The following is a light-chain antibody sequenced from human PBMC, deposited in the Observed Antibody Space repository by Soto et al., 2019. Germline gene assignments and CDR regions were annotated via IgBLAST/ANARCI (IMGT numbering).Light chain of an antibody. V-gene: IGKV1-5*01. CDR1: QSISSW. CDR2: DAS. Sequence: DIQMTQSPSTLSASVGDRVTIPCQASQSISSWLAWYQQKQGKAPKLLIYDASSLESGVPSRFSGSGSGTEFTLNISSLQLDDFATYDCQQYNSYPWTFGQGTKVEIK. J-gene: IGKJ1*01. CDR3: QQYNSYPWT.